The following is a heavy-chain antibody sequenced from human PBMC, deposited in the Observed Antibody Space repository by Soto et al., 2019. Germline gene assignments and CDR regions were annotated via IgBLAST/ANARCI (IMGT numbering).Heavy chain of an antibody. CDR2: INAGNGNT. CDR3: ARSIVVVTAADY. CDR1: GYTFTSYG. V-gene: IGHV1-3*01. Sequence: ASVKVSCKASGYTFTSYGISWVRQAPGQRLEWMGWINAGNGNTKYSQKFQGRVTITRDTSASTAYMELSSLRSEDTAVYYCARSIVVVTAADYWGQGTLVIVSS. J-gene: IGHJ4*02. D-gene: IGHD2-21*02.